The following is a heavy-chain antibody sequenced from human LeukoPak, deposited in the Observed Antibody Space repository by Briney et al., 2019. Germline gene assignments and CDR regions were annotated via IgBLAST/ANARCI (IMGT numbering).Heavy chain of an antibody. Sequence: GGSLRLSCAASGFTFSSYWMSWVRQAPGKGLEWVANIKQDGSEKYYVDSVKGRFTISRDNAKNSLYLQMNSLRAEDTAVYYCARDQFVPAAPDSYYYGMDVWGQGTTVTVSS. J-gene: IGHJ6*02. V-gene: IGHV3-7*01. CDR1: GFTFSSYW. CDR2: IKQDGSEK. CDR3: ARDQFVPAAPDSYYYGMDV. D-gene: IGHD2-2*01.